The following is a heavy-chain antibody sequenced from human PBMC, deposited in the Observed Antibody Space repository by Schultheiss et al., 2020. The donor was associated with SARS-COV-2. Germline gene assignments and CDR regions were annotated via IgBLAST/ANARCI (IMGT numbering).Heavy chain of an antibody. D-gene: IGHD6-6*01. CDR2: IYYSGST. V-gene: IGHV4-59*08. Sequence: SETLSLTCAVYGGSFSGYYWSWIRQPPGKGLEWIGYIYYSGSTNYNPSLKSRVTISVDTSKNQFSLKLSSVTAADTAVYYCARSSVQTIAARRPSGSRWFDPWGQGTLVTVSS. CDR3: ARSSVQTIAARRPSGSRWFDP. CDR1: GGSFSGYY. J-gene: IGHJ5*02.